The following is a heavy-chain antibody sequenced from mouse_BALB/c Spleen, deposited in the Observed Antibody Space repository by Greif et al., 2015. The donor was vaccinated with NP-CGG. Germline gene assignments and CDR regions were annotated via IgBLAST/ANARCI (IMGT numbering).Heavy chain of an antibody. CDR1: GYTFTSYY. CDR2: INPSNGGT. D-gene: IGHD2-14*01. Sequence: VQLQQSGAELVKPGASVKLSCKASGYTFTSYYMYWVKQRPGQGLEWIGEINPSNGGTNFNEKFKSKTTLTVDKSSSTAYMQLSSLTSEDSAVYYCTRSFYRYDVVAWFAYWGQGTLVTVSA. V-gene: IGHV1S81*02. CDR3: TRSFYRYDVVAWFAY. J-gene: IGHJ3*01.